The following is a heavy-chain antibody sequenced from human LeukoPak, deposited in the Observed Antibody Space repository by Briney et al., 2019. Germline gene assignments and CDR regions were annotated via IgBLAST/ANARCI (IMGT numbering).Heavy chain of an antibody. CDR3: ARGGVGHCSGGSCPTSWFDP. Sequence: ASVKVSCKASGYTFTNFGISWVRQAPGQGLEWMGWISPYNGNTDYPQKVQGRVTMTTDTSTSTAYMELRSLRSDDTAVYYCARGGVGHCSGGSCPTSWFDPWGQGTPVTVSS. CDR1: GYTFTNFG. CDR2: ISPYNGNT. D-gene: IGHD2-15*01. J-gene: IGHJ5*02. V-gene: IGHV1-18*01.